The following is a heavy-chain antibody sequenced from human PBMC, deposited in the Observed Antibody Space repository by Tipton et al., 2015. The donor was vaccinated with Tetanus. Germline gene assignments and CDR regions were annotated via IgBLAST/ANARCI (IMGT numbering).Heavy chain of an antibody. CDR3: ARFCVPEQQLVGNCNYYFDY. J-gene: IGHJ4*02. CDR2: IYSGGST. CDR1: GFTVSSNY. D-gene: IGHD6-13*01. Sequence: GSLRLSCAASGFTVSSNYMSWVRQAPGKGLEWVSVIYSGGSTYYADSVKGRFTISRDNSKNTLYLQMNSLRAEDTAVYYCARFCVPEQQLVGNCNYYFDYWGQGTLVTVSS. V-gene: IGHV3-66*01.